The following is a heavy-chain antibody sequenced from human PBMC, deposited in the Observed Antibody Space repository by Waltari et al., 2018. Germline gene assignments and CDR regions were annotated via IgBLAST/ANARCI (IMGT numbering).Heavy chain of an antibody. CDR3: ASSGVNDGTTWGFDY. CDR1: GGTFSSYT. J-gene: IGHJ4*02. Sequence: QVQLVHSGAEVKKPGSSVKVSCKASGGTFSSYTISWVRQAPGQGLEGMGRMIHIIGIAKDEQKFQERVTITANKSTSTAYLELSSLRSEDTAVYYCASSGVNDGTTWGFDYWGQGTLVTVSS. CDR2: MIHIIGIA. V-gene: IGHV1-69*02. D-gene: IGHD7-27*01.